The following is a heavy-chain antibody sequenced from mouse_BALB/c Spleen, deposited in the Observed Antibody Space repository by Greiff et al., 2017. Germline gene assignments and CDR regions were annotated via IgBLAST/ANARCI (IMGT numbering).Heavy chain of an antibody. D-gene: IGHD2-3*01. CDR3: ARLRIYDGYYGYAMDY. Sequence: EVQLQQSGPELVKPGASVKMSCKASGYTFTSYVMHWVKQKPGQGLEWIGYINPYNDGTKYNEKFKGKATLTSDKSSSTAYMELSSLTSEDSAVYYCARLRIYDGYYGYAMDYWGQGTSVTVSS. V-gene: IGHV1-14*01. CDR2: INPYNDGT. CDR1: GYTFTSYV. J-gene: IGHJ4*01.